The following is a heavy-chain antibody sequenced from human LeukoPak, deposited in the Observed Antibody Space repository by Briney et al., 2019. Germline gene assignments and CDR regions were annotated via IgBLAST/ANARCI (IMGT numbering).Heavy chain of an antibody. J-gene: IGHJ4*02. D-gene: IGHD3-16*02. CDR1: GFTFSSYA. CDR3: AKAGSIWGSYREYFDY. V-gene: IGHV3-23*01. Sequence: GGSLRLSCAASGFTFSSYAMSWVRQVRGKGLERVSAISGSGGSTYYADSVKGRFTISRDNSKNTLYLQMNSLRAEDTAVYYCAKAGSIWGSYREYFDYWGQGTLVTVSS. CDR2: ISGSGGST.